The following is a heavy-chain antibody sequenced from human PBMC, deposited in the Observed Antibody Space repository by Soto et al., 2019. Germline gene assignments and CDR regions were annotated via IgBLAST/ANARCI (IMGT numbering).Heavy chain of an antibody. D-gene: IGHD3-3*01. CDR3: ARGTKYDFWSGYWY. Sequence: ASVKVSCKASGYAFTSYDINWVRQATGQGLEWMGWMNPNSGNTGYAQKFQGRVTMTRNTSISTAYMELSSLRSEDTAVYYCARGTKYDFWSGYWYWGQGTLVTVSS. V-gene: IGHV1-8*01. J-gene: IGHJ4*02. CDR1: GYAFTSYD. CDR2: MNPNSGNT.